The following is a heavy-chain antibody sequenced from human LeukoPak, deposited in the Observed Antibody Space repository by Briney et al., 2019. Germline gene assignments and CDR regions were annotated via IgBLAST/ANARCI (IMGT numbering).Heavy chain of an antibody. D-gene: IGHD6-19*01. CDR3: ARGAVAGRKYNWFDP. CDR2: INPNSGGT. V-gene: IGHV1-2*02. Sequence: ASVKVSCKASGYTCTGYYMHWVRQAPGQGLEWMGWINPNSGGTNYAQKFQGRVTMTRDTSISTAYMELSRLRSDDTAVYYCARGAVAGRKYNWFDPWGQGTLVTVSS. CDR1: GYTCTGYY. J-gene: IGHJ5*02.